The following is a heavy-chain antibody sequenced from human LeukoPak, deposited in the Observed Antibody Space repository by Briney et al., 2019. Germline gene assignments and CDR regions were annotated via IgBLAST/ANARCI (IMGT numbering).Heavy chain of an antibody. CDR2: IKEDGSEK. CDR3: AKTRKTYRYMEY. J-gene: IGHJ4*02. D-gene: IGHD3-16*02. CDR1: GFTFSNYW. Sequence: GGSLRLSCAASGFTFSNYWMTWVRQAPGKGLEWVANIKEDGSEKNYVDSVKGRFTISRDNAKNSLYLQMNSLRAEDSAVYFCAKTRKTYRYMEYWGQGTLVTVSS. V-gene: IGHV3-7*01.